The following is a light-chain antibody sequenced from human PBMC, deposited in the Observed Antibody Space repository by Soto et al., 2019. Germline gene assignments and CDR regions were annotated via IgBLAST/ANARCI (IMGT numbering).Light chain of an antibody. CDR3: SSYAGRSTIYV. V-gene: IGLV2-8*01. Sequence: QSVLTQPPSASGSLGQSVTISCTGTASDVGAYNYVSWYQQHPGKAPKLMIYEVTKRPSGVPDRFSGSKSGNTASLTVSGLQAEDEADYYCSSYAGRSTIYVFGNGTKVTV. CDR2: EVT. CDR1: ASDVGAYNY. J-gene: IGLJ1*01.